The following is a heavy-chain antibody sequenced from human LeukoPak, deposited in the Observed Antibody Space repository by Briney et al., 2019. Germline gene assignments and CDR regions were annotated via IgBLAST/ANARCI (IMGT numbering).Heavy chain of an antibody. Sequence: VGSLRLSCAASGFTFSSYSMNWVRQAPGKGLEWVSSISSSSSYIYYADSVKGRFTISRDNAKNSLYLQMNSLRAEDTAVYYCARGGTYCSSTSFYEDYWGQGTLVT. CDR3: ARGGTYCSSTSFYEDY. CDR1: GFTFSSYS. V-gene: IGHV3-21*01. D-gene: IGHD2-2*01. J-gene: IGHJ4*02. CDR2: ISSSSSYI.